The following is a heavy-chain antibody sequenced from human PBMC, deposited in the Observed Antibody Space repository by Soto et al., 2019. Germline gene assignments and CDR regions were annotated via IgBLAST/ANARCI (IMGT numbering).Heavy chain of an antibody. D-gene: IGHD6-6*01. CDR1: GFSFRSYW. V-gene: IGHV3-74*01. Sequence: GGSLRLSCAASGFSFRSYWMHWVRQAPGKGLVWVARISSDGSSTTYADSANGRFTISRDNAANTLYLQMSSLRAEDTAVYYCARGGGYSNSAFDYWGQGALVTVSS. CDR2: ISSDGSST. CDR3: ARGGGYSNSAFDY. J-gene: IGHJ4*02.